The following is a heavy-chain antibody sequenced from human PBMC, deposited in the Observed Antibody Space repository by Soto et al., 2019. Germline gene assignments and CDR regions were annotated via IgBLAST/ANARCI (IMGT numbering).Heavy chain of an antibody. D-gene: IGHD3-16*01. CDR2: IYFNGNT. CDR3: ASVTFGGIVLAH. CDR1: ADPFSKYY. V-gene: IGHV4-59*01. Sequence: SETLSLTCTVSADPFSKYYWTWIRQPPGKGLEWIGYIYFNGNTKYNPSLEGRLTISIDTSKKEFSLKLSSVTAADAAVYYCASVTFGGIVLAHWGQGTLVTVSS. J-gene: IGHJ4*02.